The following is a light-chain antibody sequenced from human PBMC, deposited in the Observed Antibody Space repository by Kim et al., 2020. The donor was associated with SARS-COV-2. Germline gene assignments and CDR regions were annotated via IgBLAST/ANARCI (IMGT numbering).Light chain of an antibody. J-gene: IGKJ4*01. CDR1: QTVYSSY. CDR2: GAS. Sequence: EIVLTQYPGTLSLSPGERATLSCRASQTVYSSYLAWYQQKPGQSPRLLIHGASSRATGIPDRFSGSGSGTDFTLTISRLQPEDFAVYYCQQYANSLTFGGGTKVDIK. V-gene: IGKV3-20*01. CDR3: QQYANSLT.